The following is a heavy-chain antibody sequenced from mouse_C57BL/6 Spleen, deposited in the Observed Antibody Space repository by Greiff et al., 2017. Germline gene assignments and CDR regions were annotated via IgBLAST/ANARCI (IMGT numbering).Heavy chain of an antibody. CDR2: IYPRDGST. Sequence: VQLVESGPELVKPGASVKLSCKASGYTFTSYDINWVKQRPGQGLEWIGWIYPRDGSTKYNEKFKGKATLTVDTSSSTAYMELHSLTSEDSAVYFCARSAPFWYFDVWGTGTTVTVSS. V-gene: IGHV1-85*01. J-gene: IGHJ1*03. CDR1: GYTFTSYD. CDR3: ARSAPFWYFDV.